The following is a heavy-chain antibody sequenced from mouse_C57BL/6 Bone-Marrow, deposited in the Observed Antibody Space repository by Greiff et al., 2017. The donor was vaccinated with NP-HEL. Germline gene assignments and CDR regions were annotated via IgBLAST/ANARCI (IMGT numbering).Heavy chain of an antibody. J-gene: IGHJ2*01. Sequence: VQLQQPGAELVKPGASVKLSCKASGYTFTSYWMQWVKQRPGQGLEWIGEIDPSDGYTNYNQKFKGKATLTVDTSSSTAYMQLSSLTSEDSAVYYCARVNDGYSYYFDYWGQGTTLTVSS. CDR3: ARVNDGYSYYFDY. D-gene: IGHD2-3*01. CDR1: GYTFTSYW. V-gene: IGHV1-50*01. CDR2: IDPSDGYT.